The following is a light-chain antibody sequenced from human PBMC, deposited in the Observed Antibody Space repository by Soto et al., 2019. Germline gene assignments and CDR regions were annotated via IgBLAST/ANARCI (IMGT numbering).Light chain of an antibody. CDR2: DAT. J-gene: IGLJ2*01. Sequence: QSVLTQAASVSGSPGQSITISCTGTSSDIGYNYISWYQQHPGTAPKLLIFDATNRPSGVSNRFSGSKSANTASLTISGLQSEDEADYYCSSYISSTNLVVFGGGTQLTVL. CDR3: SSYISSTNLVV. V-gene: IGLV2-14*03. CDR1: SSDIGYNY.